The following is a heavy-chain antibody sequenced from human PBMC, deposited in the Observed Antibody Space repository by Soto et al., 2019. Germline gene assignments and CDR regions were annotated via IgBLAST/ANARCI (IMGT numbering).Heavy chain of an antibody. CDR2: IIPIFGTA. V-gene: IGHV1-69*13. CDR3: ASQSRNPSEGARPLLRAAFDI. D-gene: IGHD2-15*01. CDR1: GGTFSSYA. Sequence: GASVKVSCKASGGTFSSYAISWVRQAPGQGLEWMGGIIPIFGTANYAQKFQGRVTITADESTSTAYMELSSLRSKDTAVYYCASQSRNPSEGARPLLRAAFDIRCQGTMVTVSS. J-gene: IGHJ3*02.